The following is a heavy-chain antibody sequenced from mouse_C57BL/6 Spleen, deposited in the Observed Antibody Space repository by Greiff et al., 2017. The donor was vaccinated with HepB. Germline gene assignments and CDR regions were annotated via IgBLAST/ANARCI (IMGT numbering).Heavy chain of an antibody. Sequence: VQGVESGAELAKPGASVKLSCKASGYTFTSYWMHWVQQRPGQGLEWIGYINPSSGYTKYNQKFKDEATLTADKSSSTAYMQLSSLTYEDSAVYYCARRGLGYWGQGTTLTVSS. J-gene: IGHJ2*01. CDR1: GYTFTSYW. D-gene: IGHD2-13*01. V-gene: IGHV1-7*01. CDR3: ARRGLGY. CDR2: INPSSGYT.